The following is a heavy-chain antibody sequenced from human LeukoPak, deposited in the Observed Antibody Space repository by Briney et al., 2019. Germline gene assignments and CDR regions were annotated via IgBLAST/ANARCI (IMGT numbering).Heavy chain of an antibody. CDR2: ISGTSNYI. CDR1: GFTFNIYS. Sequence: GGSLRLSCAASGFTFNIYSMNWVRQAPGKGLEWVSSISGTSNYIYYADSVKGRFTISRDNAKNSLYLHMNSLRAEDTAVYYCARVPATVAPHFDNWGQGTLVTVSS. D-gene: IGHD4-17*01. J-gene: IGHJ4*02. V-gene: IGHV3-21*01. CDR3: ARVPATVAPHFDN.